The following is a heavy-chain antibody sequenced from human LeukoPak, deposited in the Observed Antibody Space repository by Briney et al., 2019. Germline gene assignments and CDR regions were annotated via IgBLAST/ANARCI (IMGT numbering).Heavy chain of an antibody. J-gene: IGHJ4*02. Sequence: GGSLRLSCAASGFIFSGYAMSWVRQAPGKGLEWVSVIYSGGSTYYADSVKGRFTISRDNSKNTLYLQMNSLRAEDTAVYYCAREGHSLARGGFDYWGQGTLVTVSS. CDR2: IYSGGST. CDR3: AREGHSLARGGFDY. CDR1: GFIFSGYA. D-gene: IGHD3-10*01. V-gene: IGHV3-66*01.